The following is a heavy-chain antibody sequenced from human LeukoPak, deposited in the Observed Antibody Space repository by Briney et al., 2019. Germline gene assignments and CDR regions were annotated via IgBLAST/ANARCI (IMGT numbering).Heavy chain of an antibody. D-gene: IGHD2-15*01. CDR3: ARAGVGYCSGGSCYSGYYYYGMDV. J-gene: IGHJ6*02. V-gene: IGHV3-53*01. CDR2: IYSGGST. CDR1: GFTVSSNY. Sequence: GGSLRLSCAASGFTVSSNYMSWVRQAPGKGLEGVSVIYSGGSTYYADSVKGRFTISRDNSKNTLYLQMNSLRAEDTAVYYCARAGVGYCSGGSCYSGYYYYGMDVWGQGTTVTVSS.